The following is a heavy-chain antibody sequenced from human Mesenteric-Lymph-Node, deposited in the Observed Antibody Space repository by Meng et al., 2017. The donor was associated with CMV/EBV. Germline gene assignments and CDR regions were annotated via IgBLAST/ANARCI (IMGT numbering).Heavy chain of an antibody. CDR2: INSDGSST. D-gene: IGHD6-6*01. CDR3: AKMSYRASSDY. V-gene: IGHV3-74*01. CDR1: GFTFSSYW. Sequence: GESLKISCAASGFTFSSYWMHWVRQAPGKGLVWVSRINSDGSSTSYADSVKGRFTISRDNAKNSLYLQMNSLRPEDTALYYCAKMSYRASSDYWGQGTLVTVSS. J-gene: IGHJ4*02.